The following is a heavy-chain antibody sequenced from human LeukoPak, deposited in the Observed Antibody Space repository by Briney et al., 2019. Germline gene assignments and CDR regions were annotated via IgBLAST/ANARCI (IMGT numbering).Heavy chain of an antibody. Sequence: GESLKISCKGSGYSFSNYWISWVRQMPGKGLEWMGRIDPSDSYTKYSPSFQGHVTMSTDKSMTTAYLQWSSLKASDTAMYHCTRLTDYNILTGYYSDYWGQGTLVTVSS. J-gene: IGHJ4*02. D-gene: IGHD3-9*01. CDR2: IDPSDSYT. CDR3: TRLTDYNILTGYYSDY. CDR1: GYSFSNYW. V-gene: IGHV5-10-1*01.